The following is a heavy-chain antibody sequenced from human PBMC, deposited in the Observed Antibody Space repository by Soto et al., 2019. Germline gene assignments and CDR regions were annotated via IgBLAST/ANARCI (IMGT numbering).Heavy chain of an antibody. Sequence: QVQLVESGGGVVQPGRSLRLSCAASGFTFSSYGIHWVRQAPGKGLEWVAVLSNDGSHKYYADSVKGRFTIFRDNSKNALYLQMNSLRAEDTSVYYCAKEWGAWPYYYGMDGWGQGTTVTVSS. CDR3: AKEWGAWPYYYGMDG. J-gene: IGHJ6*02. V-gene: IGHV3-30*18. CDR1: GFTFSSYG. D-gene: IGHD3-16*01. CDR2: LSNDGSHK.